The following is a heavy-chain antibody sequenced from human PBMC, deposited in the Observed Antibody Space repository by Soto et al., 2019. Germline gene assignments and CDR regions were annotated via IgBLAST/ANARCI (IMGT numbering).Heavy chain of an antibody. CDR1: GFTFSSYS. Sequence: GGSLRLSCAASGFTFSSYSMNWVRQAPGKGLEWVSSISSSSSYIYYADSVKGRFTISRDNAKNSLYLQMNSLGAEDTAVYYCAREAGYYYYGMDVWGQGTTVTVSS. V-gene: IGHV3-21*01. J-gene: IGHJ6*02. CDR3: AREAGYYYYGMDV. CDR2: ISSSSSYI.